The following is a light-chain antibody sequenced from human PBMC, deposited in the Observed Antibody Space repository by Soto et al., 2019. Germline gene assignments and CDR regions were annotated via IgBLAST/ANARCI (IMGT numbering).Light chain of an antibody. Sequence: QSVLTQPPSVSAAPGQKVTISCSGSNSNIGYHHVSWYQHLPGTAPKLLVYDNDKRPSGIPDRFSGSRSGTSATLAITGLQTGDAADYYCATWDSSLSAELFGTGTKVTVL. CDR2: DND. J-gene: IGLJ1*01. V-gene: IGLV1-51*01. CDR3: ATWDSSLSAEL. CDR1: NSNIGYHH.